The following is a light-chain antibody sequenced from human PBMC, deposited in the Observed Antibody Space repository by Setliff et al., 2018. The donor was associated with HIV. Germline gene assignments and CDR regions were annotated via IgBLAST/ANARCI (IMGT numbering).Light chain of an antibody. CDR1: SSDVGASNY. V-gene: IGLV2-14*01. J-gene: IGLJ2*01. CDR2: EVN. CDR3: SSYTSSTTVV. Sequence: QSVLTQPASVSGSPGQSITISCTGTSSDVGASNYVSWYQQHPGKAPKLMIYEVNNRPSGVSNRFSGSKSGNTASLTISGLQADDEADYYCSSYTSSTTVVFGGGTKVTVL.